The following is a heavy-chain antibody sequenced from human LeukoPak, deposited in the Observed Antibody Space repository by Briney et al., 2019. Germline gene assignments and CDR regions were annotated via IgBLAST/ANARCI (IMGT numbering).Heavy chain of an antibody. J-gene: IGHJ5*02. V-gene: IGHV3-23*01. CDR2: VSGRGGGT. Sequence: GGSLRLSCAASGFSFGNYAMYWVRQAPGKGLEWVSGVSGRGGGTYFADSVKGLFTISRDKSKNTLYMQMNSLRGDDTAVYYCAKATPYYDTLTGYSTPYNWFDPWGQGTLVTVSS. D-gene: IGHD3-9*01. CDR3: AKATPYYDTLTGYSTPYNWFDP. CDR1: GFSFGNYA.